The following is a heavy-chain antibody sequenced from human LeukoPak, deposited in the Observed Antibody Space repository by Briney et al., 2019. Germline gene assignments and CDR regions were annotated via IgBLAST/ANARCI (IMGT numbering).Heavy chain of an antibody. CDR2: INPNSGGT. D-gene: IGHD6-13*01. CDR3: ARDHLIAAAGPVYGMDV. V-gene: IGHV1-2*02. CDR1: GYTFTAYY. J-gene: IGHJ6*02. Sequence: ASVKVSCKASGYTFTAYYMHWVRQAPGQGLEWMGWINPNSGGTNYAQKFQGRVTMTRDTSISTVYMELSRLRSDDTAVYYCARDHLIAAAGPVYGMDVWGQGTTVTVSS.